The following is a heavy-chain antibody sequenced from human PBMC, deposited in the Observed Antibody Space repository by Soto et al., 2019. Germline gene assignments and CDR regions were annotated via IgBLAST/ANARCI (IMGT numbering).Heavy chain of an antibody. CDR3: TRNPNYFDSPKD. CDR1: GFTYSSYA. J-gene: IGHJ3*01. CDR2: ISGSDDST. V-gene: IGHV3-23*01. Sequence: GSLRLSCAASGFTYSSYAMSWVRQAPGKGLEWLSGISGSDDSTYYADSVKGRFTISRDNSKNTVYLQMNSLRAEDTAVYYCTRNPNYFDSPKDWGQGTMVTVSS. D-gene: IGHD3-22*01.